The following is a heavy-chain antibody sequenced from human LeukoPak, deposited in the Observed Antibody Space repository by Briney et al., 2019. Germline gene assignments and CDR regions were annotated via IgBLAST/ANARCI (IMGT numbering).Heavy chain of an antibody. CDR1: GYTFTSYA. D-gene: IGHD3-10*01. CDR3: AREGDVLGSGSYYPNWFDP. J-gene: IGHJ5*02. CDR2: IIPIFGTA. Sequence: ASVKVSCKASGYTFTSYAISWVRQAPGQGLEWMGGIIPIFGTANYAQKFQGRVTITADESTSTAYMELSSLRSEDTAVYYCAREGDVLGSGSYYPNWFDPWGQGTLVTVSS. V-gene: IGHV1-69*13.